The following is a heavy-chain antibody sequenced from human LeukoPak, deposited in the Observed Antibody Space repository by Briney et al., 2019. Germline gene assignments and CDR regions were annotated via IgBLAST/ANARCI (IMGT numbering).Heavy chain of an antibody. Sequence: ASVKVSCKASGYTFTSYYIHWVRQAPGLGLQRMGMIKPSGGSIRYEQNFQGRVTMTRDTSTSTVYMELSSLTSEDTAVYYCARDFYSSSSTGVPNSFDPWGQGTLVTVSS. D-gene: IGHD6-6*01. J-gene: IGHJ5*02. CDR3: ARDFYSSSSTGVPNSFDP. V-gene: IGHV1-46*01. CDR2: IKPSGGSI. CDR1: GYTFTSYY.